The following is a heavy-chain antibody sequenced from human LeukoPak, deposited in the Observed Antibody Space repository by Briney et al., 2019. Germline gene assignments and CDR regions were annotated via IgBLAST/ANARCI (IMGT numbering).Heavy chain of an antibody. Sequence: ASVKVSCKASGYTFTGYYMHWVRQAPGQGLEWMGWINPNSGGTNYAQKFQGRVTMTRDTSITTAYMELSRLRSDDTAVYYCARWSSGRYGTYFDYWGQGTLVTVSS. CDR3: ARWSSGRYGTYFDY. V-gene: IGHV1-2*02. J-gene: IGHJ4*02. D-gene: IGHD6-19*01. CDR1: GYTFTGYY. CDR2: INPNSGGT.